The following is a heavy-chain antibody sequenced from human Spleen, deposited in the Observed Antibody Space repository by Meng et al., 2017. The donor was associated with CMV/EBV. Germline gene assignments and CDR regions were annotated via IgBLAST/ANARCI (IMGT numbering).Heavy chain of an antibody. D-gene: IGHD4-11*01. CDR2: IYSNDDK. V-gene: IGHV2-5*01. CDR3: AHTTGGRPPRFDS. CDR1: GFSLSPYKVC. J-gene: IGHJ4*02. Sequence: FSGFSLSPYKVCVCWFRHTPGQALEWLALIYSNDDKRYRPALKRRLTITKDTSRSQVVLTMTNMDPVDTGTYYCAHTTGGRPPRFDSWGQGTLVTVSS.